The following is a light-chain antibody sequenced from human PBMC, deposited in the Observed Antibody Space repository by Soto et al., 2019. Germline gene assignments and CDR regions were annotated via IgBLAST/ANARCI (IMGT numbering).Light chain of an antibody. CDR2: GAS. CDR3: QQRSDWPWT. V-gene: IGKV3D-20*02. Sequence: EIVMTQSPGTLCLFPGERATLSCRASQSVSNNYLAWYQQKPGQAPRLLIYGASNRATGIPDRFSGGGSGTDFTLTISNLEPEDFAVYYCQQRSDWPWTFGQGTKVDIK. J-gene: IGKJ1*01. CDR1: QSVSNNY.